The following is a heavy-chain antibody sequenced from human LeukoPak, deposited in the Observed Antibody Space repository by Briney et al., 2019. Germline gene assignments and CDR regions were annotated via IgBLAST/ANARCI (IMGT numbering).Heavy chain of an antibody. CDR3: ARVFNGRYYYYGMDV. CDR1: GGTFSSYA. J-gene: IGHJ6*02. CDR2: IIPIFGTA. Sequence: ASVKVSCKASGGTFSSYAISWVRQAPGQGLEWMGGIIPIFGTANYAQKFQGRVTITADESTSTAYMERSSLRSEDTAVYYCARVFNGRYYYYGMDVWGQGTTVTVSS. V-gene: IGHV1-69*13.